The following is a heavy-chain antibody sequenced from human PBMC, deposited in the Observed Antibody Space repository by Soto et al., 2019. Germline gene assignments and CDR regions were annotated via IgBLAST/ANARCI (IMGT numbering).Heavy chain of an antibody. CDR1: GFTFSSYA. D-gene: IGHD3-10*01. CDR3: AKAQGYYGSGSYYSHYYYGMDV. Sequence: EVQLLESGGGLVQPGGSLRLSCAASGFTFSSYAMSWVRQAPGKGLEWVSAISGSGGSTYYADSVKGRFTISRDNSKNTLYLQMNSLRAEDTAVYYCAKAQGYYGSGSYYSHYYYGMDVWGQGTTVTVSS. J-gene: IGHJ6*02. CDR2: ISGSGGST. V-gene: IGHV3-23*01.